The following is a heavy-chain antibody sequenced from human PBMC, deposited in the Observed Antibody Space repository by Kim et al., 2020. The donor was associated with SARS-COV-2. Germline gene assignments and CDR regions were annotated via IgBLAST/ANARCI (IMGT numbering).Heavy chain of an antibody. CDR3: ARVYSGYDYSYTYYYYYGMDV. J-gene: IGHJ6*02. Sequence: SETLSLTCTVSGGSISSYYWSWIRQPPGKGLEWIGYIYYSGSTNYNPSLKSRVTISVDTSKNQFSLKLSSVTAADTAVYYCARVYSGYDYSYTYYYYYGMDVWDQGTTVTVSS. V-gene: IGHV4-59*01. CDR2: IYYSGST. CDR1: GGSISSYY. D-gene: IGHD5-12*01.